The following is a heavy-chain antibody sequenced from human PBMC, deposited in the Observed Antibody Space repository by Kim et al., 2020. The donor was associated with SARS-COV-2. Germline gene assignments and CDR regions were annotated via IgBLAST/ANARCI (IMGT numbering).Heavy chain of an antibody. Sequence: SETLSLTCTVSGGSISSSSYYWGWIRQPPGKGLEWIGSIYYSGSTYYNPSLKSRVTISVDTSKNQFSLKLSSVTAADTAVYYCARRPRNYDILTGSPYYFDYWGQGTLVTVSS. J-gene: IGHJ4*02. CDR1: GGSISSSSYY. CDR2: IYYSGST. CDR3: ARRPRNYDILTGSPYYFDY. D-gene: IGHD3-9*01. V-gene: IGHV4-39*01.